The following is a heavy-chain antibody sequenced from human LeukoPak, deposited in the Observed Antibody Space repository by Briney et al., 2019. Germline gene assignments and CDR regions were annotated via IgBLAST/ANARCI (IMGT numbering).Heavy chain of an antibody. Sequence: GGSLRLSCAASGFTFSSHWMSWVRQAPGKGLEWVANIKKDGSEKYYVDAVKGRFTISRDNAKDTLYLQMSSLRAEDTAVYYCTGHHQAYSRTYWGQGTLVTVSS. CDR2: IKKDGSEK. CDR3: TGHHQAYSRTY. CDR1: GFTFSSHW. V-gene: IGHV3-7*01. J-gene: IGHJ4*02. D-gene: IGHD6-13*01.